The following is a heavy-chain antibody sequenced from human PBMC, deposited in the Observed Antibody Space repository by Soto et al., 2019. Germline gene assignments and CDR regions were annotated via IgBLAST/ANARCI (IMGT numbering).Heavy chain of an antibody. J-gene: IGHJ4*02. CDR3: AKDNIVAAGQRSYYFDY. Sequence: PGGSLRLSCAASGFTFSSYAMSWVRQAPGKGLEWVSAITGSGGNTYYADSVKGRFTISRDNSKNTLSLQMNSLRAEDTAIYYCAKDNIVAAGQRSYYFDYWGQGTLVTVSS. V-gene: IGHV3-23*01. CDR1: GFTFSSYA. CDR2: ITGSGGNT. D-gene: IGHD6-13*01.